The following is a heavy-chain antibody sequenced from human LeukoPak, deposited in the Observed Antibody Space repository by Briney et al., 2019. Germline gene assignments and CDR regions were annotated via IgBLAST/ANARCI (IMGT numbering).Heavy chain of an antibody. J-gene: IGHJ3*02. CDR2: ISGSGGST. CDR1: GFTFSSYA. D-gene: IGHD1-26*01. V-gene: IGHV3-23*01. CDR3: ARGLSGGDAFDI. Sequence: GGSLRLSCAASGFTFSSYAMSWVRQAPGKGLEWVSAISGSGGSTYYADSVKGRFTISRDNSKNTLYLQMNSLRAGDTAVYYCARGLSGGDAFDIWGQGTMVTVSS.